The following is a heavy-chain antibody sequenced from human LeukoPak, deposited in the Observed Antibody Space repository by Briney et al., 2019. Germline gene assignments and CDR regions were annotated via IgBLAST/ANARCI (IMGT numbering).Heavy chain of an antibody. D-gene: IGHD6-19*01. Sequence: QPGGSLRLSCAASGFTFSSYGMHWVRQAPGKGLEWVAFIRYDGSNKYYADSVKGRFTISRDNSKNTLYLQMNSLRAEDTAVYYCTTYSSRWFRHFDYWGQGTLVTVSS. CDR1: GFTFSSYG. J-gene: IGHJ4*02. CDR2: IRYDGSNK. V-gene: IGHV3-30*02. CDR3: TTYSSRWFRHFDY.